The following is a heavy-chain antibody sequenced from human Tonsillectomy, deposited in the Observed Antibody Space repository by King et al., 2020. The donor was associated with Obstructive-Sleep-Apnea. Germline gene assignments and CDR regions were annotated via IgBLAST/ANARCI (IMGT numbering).Heavy chain of an antibody. CDR3: ARVWSPGWGFDY. D-gene: IGHD3-3*01. CDR1: GDSMSGRY. V-gene: IGHV4-4*07. Sequence: QLQESGPGLVKPSETMSLTCTISGDSMSGRYWSWIRQAAGGGLEWIGRIYARGSTDYNPPLKSRVTMSVDTSENQFSLKLTSMTAADTAVYYCARVWSPGWGFDYWGQGKLVIVSS. CDR2: IYARGST. J-gene: IGHJ4*02.